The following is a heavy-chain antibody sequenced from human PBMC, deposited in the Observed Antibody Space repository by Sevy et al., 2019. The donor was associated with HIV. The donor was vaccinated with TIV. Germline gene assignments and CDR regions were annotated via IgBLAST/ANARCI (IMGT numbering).Heavy chain of an antibody. CDR2: ISSRGSTI. J-gene: IGHJ4*02. Sequence: GGSLSLSCAASEFTFSDYYISWIRQAPGKGLEWVRYISSRGSTIYYADSVKGRFTISRDNAKNSLYLQMNSLRAEDTAVYYCARVRYTYGSYYFDYWGQGTLVTVSS. CDR3: ARVRYTYGSYYFDY. V-gene: IGHV3-11*01. CDR1: EFTFSDYY. D-gene: IGHD5-18*01.